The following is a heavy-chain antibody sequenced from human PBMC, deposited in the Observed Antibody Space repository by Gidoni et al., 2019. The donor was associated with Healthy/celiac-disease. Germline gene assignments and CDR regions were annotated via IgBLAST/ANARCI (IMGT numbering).Heavy chain of an antibody. CDR1: GFTFRMYA. J-gene: IGHJ4*02. Sequence: EVQLLESGGGLVQPGGSLRLPCADSGFTFRMYAMSWVRQSPGTGLGCVSAITGSGDGTYYADSVRGRFTISRDNSKNTLYLQMNSLRAEDPAVYYCAARPGSDWSNAGRPLDYWGQGTPVTVSS. D-gene: IGHD3-9*01. CDR2: ITGSGDGT. V-gene: IGHV3-23*01. CDR3: AARPGSDWSNAGRPLDY.